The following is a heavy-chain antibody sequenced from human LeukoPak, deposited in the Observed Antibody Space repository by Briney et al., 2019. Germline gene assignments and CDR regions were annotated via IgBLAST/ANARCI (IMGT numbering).Heavy chain of an antibody. J-gene: IGHJ5*02. Sequence: PGGSLRPSCAASGFTFSSYSMNWVRQAPGKGLEWVSSISSSSSYIYYADSVKGRFTISRDNAKNSLYLQMNSLRAEDTAVYYCAREVLGVYCSSTSCPRPWFDPWGQGTLVTVSS. CDR3: AREVLGVYCSSTSCPRPWFDP. CDR2: ISSSSSYI. V-gene: IGHV3-21*01. CDR1: GFTFSSYS. D-gene: IGHD2-2*01.